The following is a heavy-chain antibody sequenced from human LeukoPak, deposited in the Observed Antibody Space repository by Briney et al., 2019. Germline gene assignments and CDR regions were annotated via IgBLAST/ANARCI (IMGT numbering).Heavy chain of an antibody. CDR1: GFTFSTYG. V-gene: IGHV3-30*18. Sequence: PGGSLRVSCVASGFTFSTYGMHWVRQAPGKGLEWVAVMSYDGTYKSYADSVKGRFTVSRDNPENTLYLQMNSLSAEDTAVYYCAKANAREFDYWGQGTLVTVSS. D-gene: IGHD3-10*02. CDR3: AKANAREFDY. CDR2: MSYDGTYK. J-gene: IGHJ4*02.